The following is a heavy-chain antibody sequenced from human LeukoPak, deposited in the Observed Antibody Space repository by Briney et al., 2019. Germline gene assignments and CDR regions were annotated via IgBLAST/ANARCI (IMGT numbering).Heavy chain of an antibody. CDR2: ISPAGGGT. D-gene: IGHD1-1*01. V-gene: IGHV1-46*01. CDR1: GYTFTSHY. J-gene: IGHJ4*02. Sequence: GASVKVSCKASGYTFTSHYVHWVRQAPGQGLEWMGMISPAGGGTTYAQRFQGRVTMTRDMSTSTVYMQLSSLRSDDTAIYYCARTTDYFDFWGQGTLVTVSS. CDR3: ARTTDYFDF.